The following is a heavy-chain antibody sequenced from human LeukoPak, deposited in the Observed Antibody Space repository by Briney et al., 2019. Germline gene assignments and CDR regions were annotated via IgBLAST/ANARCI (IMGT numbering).Heavy chain of an antibody. Sequence: GGSLRLSCAASGFTFSSYWMSWVRQAPGKGLEWVSAISGSGGSTYYADSVKGRFTISRDNSKNTLYLQMNSLRAEDTAVYYCAKSPLTYYYDSSGYYSIYYFDYWGQGTLVTVSS. D-gene: IGHD3-22*01. CDR2: ISGSGGST. CDR3: AKSPLTYYYDSSGYYSIYYFDY. J-gene: IGHJ4*02. V-gene: IGHV3-23*01. CDR1: GFTFSSYW.